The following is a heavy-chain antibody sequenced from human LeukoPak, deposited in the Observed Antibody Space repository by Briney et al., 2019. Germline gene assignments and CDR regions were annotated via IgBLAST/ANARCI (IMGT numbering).Heavy chain of an antibody. CDR3: ARRLGLGFGEYSNNWFDP. Sequence: GRSLRLSCAASGFTFSSYGMHWVRQAPGKGLEWVANIKHDGSEKYYVDSVKGRFTISRDNAKNSLYLQMNSLRAEDTAVYYCARRLGLGFGEYSNNWFDPWGQGTLVTVSS. CDR1: GFTFSSYG. J-gene: IGHJ5*02. CDR2: IKHDGSEK. V-gene: IGHV3-7*01. D-gene: IGHD3-10*01.